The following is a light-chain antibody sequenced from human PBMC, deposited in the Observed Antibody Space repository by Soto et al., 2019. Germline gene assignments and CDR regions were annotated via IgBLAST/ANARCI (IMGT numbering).Light chain of an antibody. V-gene: IGLV1-40*01. Sequence: QPVLTQPPSVSGAPGQRVTIYCTGSSSNIGAGYDVHWYQQLPGTAPKLLIYGNSNRPSGVPDRFSGSKSGTSASLAITGLQAEDEADYYCQSYDSSLSGYVVFGGGTKLTVL. CDR3: QSYDSSLSGYVV. CDR2: GNS. J-gene: IGLJ2*01. CDR1: SSNIGAGYD.